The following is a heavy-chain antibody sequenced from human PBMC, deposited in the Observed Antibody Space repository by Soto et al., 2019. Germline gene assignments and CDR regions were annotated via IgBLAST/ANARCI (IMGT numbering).Heavy chain of an antibody. CDR3: AKRAVAGRNWYFDL. CDR1: GFTFSTYT. CDR2: ISGTGGSS. J-gene: IGHJ2*01. Sequence: EVQLLESGGGLVQPGGSLRLSCAASGFTFSTYTMSWVRQAPGKGMECVSAISGTGGSSSYTDSVKGRFTISRDNSKNTLSLQMDSLRAEDTARYYVAKRAVAGRNWYFDLWGRGTLVTVSS. V-gene: IGHV3-23*01. D-gene: IGHD6-19*01.